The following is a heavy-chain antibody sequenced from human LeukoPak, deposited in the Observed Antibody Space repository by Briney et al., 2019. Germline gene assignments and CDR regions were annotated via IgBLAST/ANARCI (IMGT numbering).Heavy chain of an antibody. CDR2: ISAGGNK. D-gene: IGHD6-13*01. J-gene: IGHJ5*02. CDR1: GFKFGTYA. CDR3: AKDGGSSSWNWDP. V-gene: IGHV3-23*01. Sequence: GGSLRLSCAASGFKFGTYAMSWVRQAAGKGLEWVSGISAGGNKYYADAVKGRFTISRDPSKDTLCLEMNSLRAEDTAIYYCAKDGGSSSWNWDPWGQGTLVTVSS.